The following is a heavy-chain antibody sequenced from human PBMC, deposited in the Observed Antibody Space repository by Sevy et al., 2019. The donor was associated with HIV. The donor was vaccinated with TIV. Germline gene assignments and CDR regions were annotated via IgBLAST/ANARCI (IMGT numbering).Heavy chain of an antibody. CDR1: GFTFSSFA. Sequence: GGSLRLSCAVSGFTFSSFAMGWVRQAPVKGLDWISVISGTGDHTYYADSVKGRFTISRDNSKNTLFLQMNSLRAEDTAIFYCAKKMGGGSGMAFLVDYWGQGTLVTVSS. CDR3: AKKMGGGSGMAFLVDY. CDR2: ISGTGDHT. V-gene: IGHV3-23*01. J-gene: IGHJ4*02. D-gene: IGHD2-8*01.